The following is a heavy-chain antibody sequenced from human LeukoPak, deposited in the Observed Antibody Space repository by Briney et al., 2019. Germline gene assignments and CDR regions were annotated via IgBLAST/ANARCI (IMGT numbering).Heavy chain of an antibody. CDR2: INTNTGNP. CDR1: GYTFTSYA. Sequence: GASVKVSCKASGYTFTSYAMNWVRQAPGQGLEWMGWINTNTGNPTYAQGFTGRFVFSLDTSVSTAYLQISSLKAEDTAVYYCARGGDYYYDSSGYYSFGGIDYRGQGTLVTVSS. D-gene: IGHD3-22*01. CDR3: ARGGDYYYDSSGYYSFGGIDY. J-gene: IGHJ4*02. V-gene: IGHV7-4-1*02.